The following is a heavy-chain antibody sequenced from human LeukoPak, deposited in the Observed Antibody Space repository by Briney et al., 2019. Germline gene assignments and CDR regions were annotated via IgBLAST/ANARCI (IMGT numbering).Heavy chain of an antibody. V-gene: IGHV3-33*01. J-gene: IGHJ3*02. Sequence: GGSLRLSCAASGFTFSSYGMHWVRQAPGKGLEWVAVIWYDGSNKYYADSVKGRFTISRDNSKNTLYLQMNSLRAEDTAVYYCARVSDIVVVPAAESDAFDIWGQGTMVTVSS. CDR2: IWYDGSNK. CDR1: GFTFSSYG. D-gene: IGHD2-2*01. CDR3: ARVSDIVVVPAAESDAFDI.